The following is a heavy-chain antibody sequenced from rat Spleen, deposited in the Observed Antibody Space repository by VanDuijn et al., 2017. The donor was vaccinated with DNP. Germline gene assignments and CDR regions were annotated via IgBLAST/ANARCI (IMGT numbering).Heavy chain of an antibody. CDR1: GYSITRNFR. CDR2: VNSADST. Sequence: EVQLQESGPGLVESSQSLSLTCSVTGYSITRNFRWNWIRKFPGNKLEWMGYVNSADSTYYNPSLKRRISITRDTSKNQFFLQVNSLTTEDTATYYWASGPNGYNYFDYWGQGVMVTVSS. D-gene: IGHD1-2*01. J-gene: IGHJ2*01. CDR3: ASGPNGYNYFDY. V-gene: IGHV3-3*01.